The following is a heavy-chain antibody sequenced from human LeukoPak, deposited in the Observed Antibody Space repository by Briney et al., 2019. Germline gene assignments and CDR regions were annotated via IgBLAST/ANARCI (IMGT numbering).Heavy chain of an antibody. V-gene: IGHV3-11*06. J-gene: IGHJ4*02. CDR2: ISPTDYT. CDR3: ARGTEYNYDPFAD. D-gene: IGHD5-18*01. CDR1: GFTFSDFY. Sequence: GSLRLSCAASGFTFSDFYMSWIRQAPGKGLEWLSYISPTDYTNYADSVKGRFTISRDNAKTSMYLQMNSLRVEDTAVYFCARGTEYNYDPFADWGQGTLVTVSS.